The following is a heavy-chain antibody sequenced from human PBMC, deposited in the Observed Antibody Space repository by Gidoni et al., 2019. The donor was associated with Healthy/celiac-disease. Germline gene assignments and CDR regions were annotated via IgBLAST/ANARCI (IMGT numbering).Heavy chain of an antibody. CDR3: ARASDYYDSSGYYSLDAFDI. J-gene: IGHJ3*02. D-gene: IGHD3-22*01. Sequence: QVQLLESGGGLVKPGGSLRPPCDALAFTFSDSYLSWIRQAPGKGLEWVSYISSSGSTIYYADSVKGRFTISRDNAKNSLYLQMNSLRAEDTAVYYCARASDYYDSSGYYSLDAFDIWGQGTMVTVSS. CDR1: AFTFSDSY. V-gene: IGHV3-11*01. CDR2: ISSSGSTI.